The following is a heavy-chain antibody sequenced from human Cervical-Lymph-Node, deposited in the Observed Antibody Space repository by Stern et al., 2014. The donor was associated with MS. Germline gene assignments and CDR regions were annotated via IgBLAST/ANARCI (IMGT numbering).Heavy chain of an antibody. D-gene: IGHD3-22*01. V-gene: IGHV4-61*02. J-gene: IGHJ3*02. CDR2: VYTSGST. CDR3: ARDRDSSAYYNFRAPDPDAFDI. Sequence: QLQLQESGPGLVKPSQTLSLTCTVSGGSISSGSYYWSWIRQPAGKGLEWIGRVYTSGSTNYNPSLKSRVTISVGTPKNHFSWKLSSVTAADTAAYYCARDRDSSAYYNFRAPDPDAFDIWGQGTMVTVSA. CDR1: GGSISSGSYY.